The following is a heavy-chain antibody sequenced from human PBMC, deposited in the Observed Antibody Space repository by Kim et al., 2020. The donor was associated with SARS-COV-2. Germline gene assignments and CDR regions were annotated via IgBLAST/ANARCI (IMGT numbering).Heavy chain of an antibody. V-gene: IGHV1-18*01. CDR3: ARGGSGSYYLYYFDY. J-gene: IGHJ4*02. CDR2: ISAYNGNT. CDR1: GYTFTSYG. D-gene: IGHD3-10*01. Sequence: ASVKVSCKASGYTFTSYGISWVRQAPGQGLEWMGWISAYNGNTNYAQKLQGRVTMTTDTSTSTAYMELRSLRSNDTAVYYCARGGSGSYYLYYFDYWGQGTLVTVSS.